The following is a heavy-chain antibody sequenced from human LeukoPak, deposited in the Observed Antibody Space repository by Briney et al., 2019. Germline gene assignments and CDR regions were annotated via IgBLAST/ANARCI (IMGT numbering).Heavy chain of an antibody. D-gene: IGHD3-10*01. CDR1: GGSISSSNW. CDR3: ARGHRIDYYGSGTPDAFDI. CDR2: IYHSGST. J-gene: IGHJ3*02. Sequence: PSETLSLTCAVSGGSISSSNWWSWVRQPPGKGLEWIGEIYHSGSTNYNPSLKSRVTISVDKSKNQFSLKLSSVTAADTAVYYCARGHRIDYYGSGTPDAFDIWGQGTMVTVSS. V-gene: IGHV4-4*02.